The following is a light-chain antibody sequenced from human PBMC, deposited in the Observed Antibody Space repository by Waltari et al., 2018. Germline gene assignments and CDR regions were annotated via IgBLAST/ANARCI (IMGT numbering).Light chain of an antibody. Sequence: QSVLTQPPSASGTPGQRVTISRSGSSSNIGSNHVNWYQQLPGTAPKLLIYGSNLRPLGVPDRFSGSKSGPSASLAISGLQSEDEADYYCTGWDDSLNGVVFGGGTKLTVL. CDR3: TGWDDSLNGVV. V-gene: IGLV1-44*01. CDR2: GSN. J-gene: IGLJ2*01. CDR1: SSNIGSNH.